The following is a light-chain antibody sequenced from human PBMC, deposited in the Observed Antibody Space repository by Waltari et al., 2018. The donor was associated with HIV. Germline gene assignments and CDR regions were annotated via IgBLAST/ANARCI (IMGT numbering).Light chain of an antibody. CDR2: EVS. CDR3: MQGTHWPRT. V-gene: IGKV2-30*01. J-gene: IGKJ1*01. Sequence: DVAMTQSPLSLPVTLGQPASISCRSSQSLLYSDGSTYLDWIQQRPGRSPRRLIYEVSKRDAGVPDRFSGSGSGTNFTLKISRVEAEDVGIYYCMQGTHWPRTFGQGTKVEVK. CDR1: QSLLYSDGSTY.